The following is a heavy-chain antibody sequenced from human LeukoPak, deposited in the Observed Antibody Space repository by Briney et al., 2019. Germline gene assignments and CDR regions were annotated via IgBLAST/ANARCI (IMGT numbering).Heavy chain of an antibody. CDR1: GYIFTSYD. Sequence: ASVKVSCKASGYIFTSYDINWVRQATGQGLEWMGWMNPNSGNTGYAQKFQGRVTMTRNTSISTAYMELSSLRSEDTAVYYCARGKIGKGGPRWFDPWGQGTLVTVSS. CDR3: ARGKIGKGGPRWFDP. V-gene: IGHV1-8*01. CDR2: MNPNSGNT. J-gene: IGHJ5*02. D-gene: IGHD3-22*01.